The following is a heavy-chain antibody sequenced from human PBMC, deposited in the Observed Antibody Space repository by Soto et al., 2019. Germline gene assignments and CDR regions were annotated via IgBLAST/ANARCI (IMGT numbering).Heavy chain of an antibody. CDR3: AKKKGLRMENYCFDY. J-gene: IGHJ4*02. V-gene: IGHV3-23*01. CDR2: ISGSGAGT. CDR1: GLTFRSFA. Sequence: QVSESGGGLGQPGGSLRLSCTVSGLTFRSFAMSWVRQAPGKGLEWVSTISGSGAGTYYADSVKGRFTISRDNSKNTMYLQMNSLRAEDRAVYYCAKKKGLRMENYCFDYWSQGTLASVSS. D-gene: IGHD3-16*01.